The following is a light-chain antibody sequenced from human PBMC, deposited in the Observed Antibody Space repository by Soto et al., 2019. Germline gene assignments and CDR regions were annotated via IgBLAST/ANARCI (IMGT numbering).Light chain of an antibody. CDR1: QGISFY. J-gene: IGKJ4*01. CDR2: AAS. CDR3: QQYDSYPRT. Sequence: DIQMTQSPSSLSASVGDRVTITCRASQGISFYLAWYQHKPEKAPKSLIYAASNLQSGVPSRFSGSGYGTDFTLIISSLQPEDFATYYCQQYDSYPRTFGGGTKVEIK. V-gene: IGKV1D-16*01.